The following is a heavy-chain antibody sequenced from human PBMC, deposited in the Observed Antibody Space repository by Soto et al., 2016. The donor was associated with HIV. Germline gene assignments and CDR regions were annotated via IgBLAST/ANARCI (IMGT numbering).Heavy chain of an antibody. V-gene: IGHV3-15*01. Sequence: EVQLVESGGGLVKPGGSLRLSCAASGFTFSDAWMSWVRQAPGKGLEWVGRIKSKTDGGTTDYAAPVKGRFTISRDDSKNTLYLQMNSLKTEDTAVYYCSTVVAWSLFDYVGPGNPGHRLL. CDR1: GFTFSDAW. J-gene: IGHJ4*02. CDR3: STVVAWSLFDY. CDR2: IKSKTDGGTT. D-gene: IGHD5-12*01.